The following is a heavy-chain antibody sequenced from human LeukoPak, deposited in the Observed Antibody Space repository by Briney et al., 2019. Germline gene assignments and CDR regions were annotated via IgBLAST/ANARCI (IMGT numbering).Heavy chain of an antibody. J-gene: IGHJ4*02. CDR3: ARGSTSRGWLVDY. D-gene: IGHD6-19*01. CDR2: IIPIFGTA. Sequence: SVKVSCKASGGTFSSYAISWVRQAPGQGLEWMGGIIPIFGTANYAQKFQGRVTITTDESTSPAYMELSSLRSEDTGVYYCARGSTSRGWLVDYWGQGTLVTVSS. CDR1: GGTFSSYA. V-gene: IGHV1-69*05.